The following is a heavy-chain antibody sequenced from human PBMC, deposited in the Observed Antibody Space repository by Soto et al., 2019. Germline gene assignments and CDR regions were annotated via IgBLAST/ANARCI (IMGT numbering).Heavy chain of an antibody. V-gene: IGHV4-38-2*01. CDR1: VYSISSGNY. J-gene: IGHJ6*02. Sequence: ETLSLTGAVSVYSISSGNYWACIRQPPGRGLEWIGSLYHIGSTHYNTSLKSRVTISVDTSKNHFSLELSSVTAADTAIYYCRSSTSCYDESCVDVWGQGTMVTVSS. CDR2: LYHIGST. D-gene: IGHD2-2*01. CDR3: RSSTSCYDESCVDV.